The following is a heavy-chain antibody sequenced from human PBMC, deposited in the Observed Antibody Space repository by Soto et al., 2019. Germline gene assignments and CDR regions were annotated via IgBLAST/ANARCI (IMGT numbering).Heavy chain of an antibody. CDR2: INPILSMS. D-gene: IGHD3-10*01. CDR3: ASSYGSGYRAFDY. Sequence: QVQLVQSGAEVKKPGSSVRVSCKASGDTFTFYSINWVRQAPGLGLEWMGRINPILSMSNYAQMFQGRVTMNADTSTSTAYMELSSLRSEDTAMYYCASSYGSGYRAFDYWGQGALVTVSS. V-gene: IGHV1-69*02. CDR1: GDTFTFYS. J-gene: IGHJ4*02.